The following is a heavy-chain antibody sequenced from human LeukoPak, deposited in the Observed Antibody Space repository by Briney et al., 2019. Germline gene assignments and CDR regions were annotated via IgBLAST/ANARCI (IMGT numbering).Heavy chain of an antibody. Sequence: KTGGSLRLSCAASGFPFSSYTLNWVRQAPGKGLEWVSSITGRPIKTYYGDSVKGRFTISRDNAKNSLYLQMNSLRAEDTAVYYCARDPYGDYVDYWGQGTLVTVSS. CDR1: GFPFSSYT. D-gene: IGHD4-17*01. J-gene: IGHJ4*02. V-gene: IGHV3-21*01. CDR2: ITGRPIKT. CDR3: ARDPYGDYVDY.